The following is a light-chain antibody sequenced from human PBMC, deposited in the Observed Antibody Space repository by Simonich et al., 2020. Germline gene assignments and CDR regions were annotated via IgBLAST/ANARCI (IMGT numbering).Light chain of an antibody. V-gene: IGKV3-15*01. CDR2: GAS. J-gene: IGKJ3*01. CDR3: QQYNNWPPFT. Sequence: IVMTQSPATLSVSPGERATLSCRARQSVSSHLAWYQQKPGQAPRLLIYGASTRATGIPARFSGSGSGTEFTLTISSMQSEDFAVYYCQQYNNWPPFTFGPGTKVDIK. CDR1: QSVSSH.